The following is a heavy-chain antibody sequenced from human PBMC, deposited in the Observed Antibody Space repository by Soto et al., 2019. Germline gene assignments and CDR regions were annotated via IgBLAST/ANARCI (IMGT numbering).Heavy chain of an antibody. V-gene: IGHV4-4*07. CDR2: IYTSGGT. D-gene: IGHD1-1*01. CDR1: GASISSYY. CDR3: ARVEGREGWFDP. Sequence: SETLSLTCPVSGASISSYYRSWIRQPAGKGLEWIGRIYTSGGTNYNPSLKSRVTMSVDTSRNQFSLKRSAVTAAGAGVYYCARVEGREGWFDPWGQGTLVTVSS. J-gene: IGHJ5*02.